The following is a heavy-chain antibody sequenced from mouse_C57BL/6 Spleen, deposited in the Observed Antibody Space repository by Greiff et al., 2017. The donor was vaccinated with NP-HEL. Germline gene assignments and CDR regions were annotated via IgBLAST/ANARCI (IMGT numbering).Heavy chain of an antibody. CDR1: GYTFTSYW. CDR3: AREDDGYFAWFAY. V-gene: IGHV1-69*01. J-gene: IGHJ3*01. D-gene: IGHD2-3*01. CDR2: IDPSDSYT. Sequence: VQLQQPGAELVMPWASVKLSCKASGYTFTSYWMHWVKQRPGQGLEWIGEIDPSDSYTNYNQKFKGKSTLTVDKSSSTAYMQLSSLTSEDSAVYYCAREDDGYFAWFAYWGQGTLVTVSA.